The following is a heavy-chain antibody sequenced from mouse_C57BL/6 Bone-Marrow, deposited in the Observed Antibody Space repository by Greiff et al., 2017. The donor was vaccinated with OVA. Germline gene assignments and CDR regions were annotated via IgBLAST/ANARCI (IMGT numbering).Heavy chain of an antibody. CDR1: GFTFSSYA. CDR2: ISSGGDYI. V-gene: IGHV5-9-1*02. CDR3: TRDDYYGSSLYYAMDY. D-gene: IGHD1-1*01. Sequence: EVMLVESGEGLVKPGGSLKLSCAASGFTFSSYAMSWVRQTPEKRLEWVAYISSGGDYIYYADTVKGRFTISRDNARNTLYLQMSSLKSEDTAMYYCTRDDYYGSSLYYAMDYWGQGTSVTVSS. J-gene: IGHJ4*01.